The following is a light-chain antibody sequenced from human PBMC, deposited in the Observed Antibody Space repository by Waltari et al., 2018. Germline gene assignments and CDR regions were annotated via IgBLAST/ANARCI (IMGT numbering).Light chain of an antibody. CDR1: QSVLYSSNNKNY. J-gene: IGKJ4*01. CDR2: WAS. V-gene: IGKV4-1*01. Sequence: DIVMTQSPDSLAVSLGERATINCKSSQSVLYSSNNKNYLAWYQQKPGQPPKLLMYWASTRESGVPDLFSGSGSGTDFTLPISSLQAEDVAVYYCQQYYSTPLTFGGGTKVEIK. CDR3: QQYYSTPLT.